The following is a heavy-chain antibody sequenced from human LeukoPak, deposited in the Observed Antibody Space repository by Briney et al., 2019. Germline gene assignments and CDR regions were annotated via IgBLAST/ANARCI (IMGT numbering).Heavy chain of an antibody. CDR2: IYYSGST. CDR1: GGSISSYY. V-gene: IGHV4-59*01. D-gene: IGHD5-12*01. J-gene: IGHJ4*02. CDR3: ARSIQWLGYYFDY. Sequence: SETLSLTCTVSGGSISSYYWICIRQPPGKGLECIGYIYYSGSTNYNPSLKSRVTISVDTSKNQFSLKLSSVTAADTAVYYCARSIQWLGYYFDYWGQGTLVTVSS.